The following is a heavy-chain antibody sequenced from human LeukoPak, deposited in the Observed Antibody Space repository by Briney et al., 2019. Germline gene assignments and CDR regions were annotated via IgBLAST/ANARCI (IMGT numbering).Heavy chain of an antibody. CDR1: GYNFSTSG. CDR3: AREVTYCSGTSCSAYDL. J-gene: IGHJ5*02. D-gene: IGHD2-2*01. CDR2: ISSYNVKA. Sequence: GASVKVSCKASGYNFSTSGISWVRQAPGQGLEGMGWISSYNVKADYAQSLRDRVTMTTDKSTSTVFLELRSLRPDDTAVYYCAREVTYCSGTSCSAYDLWGQGTLVTVSS. V-gene: IGHV1-18*01.